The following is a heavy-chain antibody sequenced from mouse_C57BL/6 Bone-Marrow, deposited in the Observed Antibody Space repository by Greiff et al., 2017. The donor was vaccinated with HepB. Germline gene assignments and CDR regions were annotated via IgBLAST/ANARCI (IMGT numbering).Heavy chain of an antibody. CDR3: TRHYYGSRYYAMDY. CDR2: ISSGGDYI. V-gene: IGHV5-9-1*02. Sequence: EVQLVESGEGLVKPGGSLKLSCAASGFTFSSYAMSWVRQTPEKRLEWVAYISSGGDYIYYADTVKGRFTISRDNARNTLYLQMSSLKSEDTAMYYCTRHYYGSRYYAMDYWGQGTSVTVSS. CDR1: GFTFSSYA. D-gene: IGHD1-1*01. J-gene: IGHJ4*01.